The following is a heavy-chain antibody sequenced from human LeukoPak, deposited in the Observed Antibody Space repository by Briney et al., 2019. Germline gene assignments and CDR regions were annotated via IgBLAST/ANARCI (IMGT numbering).Heavy chain of an antibody. Sequence: GGSLRLSCAASGFTFSDYYMSWIRQAPGKGLEWVSYISSSGSTIYYADSVKGRFTISRDNAKNSLYLQKNSLRAEDTAVYYCARELLRFLEWGGAFDIWGQGTMVTVSS. CDR1: GFTFSDYY. D-gene: IGHD3-3*01. V-gene: IGHV3-11*04. CDR3: ARELLRFLEWGGAFDI. J-gene: IGHJ3*02. CDR2: ISSSGSTI.